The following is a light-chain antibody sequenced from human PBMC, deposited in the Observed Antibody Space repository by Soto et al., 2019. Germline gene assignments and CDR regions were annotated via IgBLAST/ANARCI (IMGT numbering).Light chain of an antibody. Sequence: EIVLTQSPGTLSLSPGERATLSCRASQSVSSSYLAWYQQKPGQAPRLLIYGASSRATGIPDRFSGSGSGPDFTLTISRLEPEDFAVYYCQQGFTFGPGTKVDIK. V-gene: IGKV3-20*01. CDR3: QQGFT. J-gene: IGKJ3*01. CDR2: GAS. CDR1: QSVSSSY.